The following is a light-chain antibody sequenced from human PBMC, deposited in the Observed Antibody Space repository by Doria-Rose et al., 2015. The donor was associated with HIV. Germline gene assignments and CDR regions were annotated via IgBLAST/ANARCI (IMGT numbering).Light chain of an antibody. J-gene: IGKJ1*01. V-gene: IGKV1-39*01. CDR1: HPIPTY. CDR2: AAS. Sequence: QMTQSPSSLSASVGERVTITCRASHPIPTYLNWYQHKPGKAPQLLVFAASHLQNGVPSRFSGSGSGTDFTLNISSLQPEDFATYYCQQSYTTLWTFGRGTKVEIK. CDR3: QQSYTTLWT.